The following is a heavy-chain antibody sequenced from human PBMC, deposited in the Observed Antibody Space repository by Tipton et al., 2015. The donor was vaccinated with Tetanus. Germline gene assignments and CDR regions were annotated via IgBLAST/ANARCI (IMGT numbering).Heavy chain of an antibody. CDR1: GFTFSSYW. CDR2: IKEDGSEK. V-gene: IGHV3-7*03. J-gene: IGHJ4*02. Sequence: GSLRLSCAASGFTFSSYWMTWIRQVPGKGLEWVANIKEDGSEKYYVDSVKGRFTISRDNAKNSLLLEMSSLRVEDTAVYFCVSRYSNAWYYFDIWGQGTPVTVSS. D-gene: IGHD5-12*01. CDR3: VSRYSNAWYYFDI.